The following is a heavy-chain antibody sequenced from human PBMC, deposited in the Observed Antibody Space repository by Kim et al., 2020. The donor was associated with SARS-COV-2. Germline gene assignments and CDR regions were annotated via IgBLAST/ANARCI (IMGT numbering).Heavy chain of an antibody. V-gene: IGHV3-23*01. D-gene: IGHD2-2*01. Sequence: GGSLRLSCAASGFTFSSYAMSWVRQAPGKGLEWVSAISGSGGSTYYADSVKGRFTISRDNSKNTLYLQMNSLRAEDTAVYYCVKGGYCSSTSCYPTLPDYWGQGTLVTVSS. CDR2: ISGSGGST. J-gene: IGHJ4*02. CDR1: GFTFSSYA. CDR3: VKGGYCSSTSCYPTLPDY.